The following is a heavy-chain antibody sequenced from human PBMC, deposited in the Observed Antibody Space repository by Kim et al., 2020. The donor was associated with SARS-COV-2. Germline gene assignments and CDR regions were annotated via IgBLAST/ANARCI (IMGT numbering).Heavy chain of an antibody. V-gene: IGHV4-59*08. CDR3: ARRWGLSTAFDI. J-gene: IGHJ3*02. D-gene: IGHD1-26*01. Sequence: NDNPSLKSRVTRSVATSKNQFSLKLSAVTAADTAVYYCARRWGLSTAFDIWGQGTMVTVSS.